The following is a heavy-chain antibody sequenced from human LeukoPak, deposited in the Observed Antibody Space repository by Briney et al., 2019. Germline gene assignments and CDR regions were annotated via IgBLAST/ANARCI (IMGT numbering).Heavy chain of an antibody. V-gene: IGHV1-18*01. CDR3: ARFADFWSGYYEEADAFDI. CDR1: GYTFTSYG. J-gene: IGHJ3*02. CDR2: ISAYNGNT. D-gene: IGHD3-3*01. Sequence: ASVKVSCKASGYTFTSYGISWVRQAPGQGLEWMGWISAYNGNTNYAQKLQGRVTMTTDTSTSTAYMELRSLRSDDTAVYYCARFADFWSGYYEEADAFDIWGQGTMVTVSS.